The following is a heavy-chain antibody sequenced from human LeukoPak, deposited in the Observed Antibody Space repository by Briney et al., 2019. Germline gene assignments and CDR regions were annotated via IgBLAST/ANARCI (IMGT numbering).Heavy chain of an antibody. D-gene: IGHD2-2*01. CDR1: GFTLSDYY. Sequence: GGSLRLSCAASGFTLSDYYMNWIRQAPGKGLEWVSYISNSSTTIYYADSVKGRFTLSRDNAKNSLYLQMNSLRADDTAVYYCAREPRYCSSTSCPGASLDYWGQGTLVTVSS. CDR3: AREPRYCSSTSCPGASLDY. J-gene: IGHJ4*02. CDR2: ISNSSTTI. V-gene: IGHV3-11*01.